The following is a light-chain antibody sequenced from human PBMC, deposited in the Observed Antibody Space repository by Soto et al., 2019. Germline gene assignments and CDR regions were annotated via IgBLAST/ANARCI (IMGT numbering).Light chain of an antibody. J-gene: IGLJ1*01. Sequence: QSVLTQPPSLSGAPGQRVSISCTGSSSNIGAGYDVHWYQQLPGTAPKLLIFGTSNRPSGVPDRFSVSKSGTSASLAITGLQAEDEAEYYCQSYDSSLSGYVFGTGTKLTVL. V-gene: IGLV1-40*01. CDR3: QSYDSSLSGYV. CDR2: GTS. CDR1: SSNIGAGYD.